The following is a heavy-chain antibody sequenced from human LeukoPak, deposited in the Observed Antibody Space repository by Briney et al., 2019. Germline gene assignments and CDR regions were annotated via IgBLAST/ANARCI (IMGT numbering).Heavy chain of an antibody. CDR3: ARARYCSSTSCYIDY. CDR1: GFTFNNYA. J-gene: IGHJ4*02. CDR2: ISGGGDSE. Sequence: GGSLKLSCKASGFTFNNYAVSWVRQAPGKGLEWVSGISGGGDSEYYADSVKGRFTISRDNAKNTLYLQMNSLRVEDTAVYYCARARYCSSTSCYIDYWGQGTLVTVSS. D-gene: IGHD2-2*02. V-gene: IGHV3-23*01.